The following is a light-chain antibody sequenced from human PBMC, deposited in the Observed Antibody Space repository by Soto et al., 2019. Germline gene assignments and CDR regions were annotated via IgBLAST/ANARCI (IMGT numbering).Light chain of an antibody. J-gene: IGLJ1*01. CDR3: QSYDNSLSGSRV. Sequence: QSVLTQPPSLSVAPGQRVTISCTGSSSNIGAGYDVHWYQQLPGTAPKFLIYSNTNRPSGVPDRFSGSKSGTSASLAITGLQVEDEADYYCQSYDNSLSGSRVFGTGTKLTVL. CDR1: SSNIGAGYD. V-gene: IGLV1-40*01. CDR2: SNT.